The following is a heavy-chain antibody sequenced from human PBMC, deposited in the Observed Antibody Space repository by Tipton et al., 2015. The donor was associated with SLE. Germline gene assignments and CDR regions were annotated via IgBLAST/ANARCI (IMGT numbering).Heavy chain of an antibody. J-gene: IGHJ4*02. CDR2: IYYRGST. CDR1: GGSITSSSYY. CDR3: EGTAAKDY. Sequence: TLSLTCAVYGGSITSSSYYWAWIRQSPVEGVEWIGEIYYRGSTNYNPSLESRVTISVDTSKNHFSLKLDSVTAADTAVYYCEGTAAKDYWGQGVLVTVSS. D-gene: IGHD6-25*01. V-gene: IGHV4-39*02.